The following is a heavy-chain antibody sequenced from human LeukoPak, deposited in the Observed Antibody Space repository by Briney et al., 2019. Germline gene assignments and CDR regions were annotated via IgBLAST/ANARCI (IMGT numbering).Heavy chain of an antibody. CDR1: GFTFSNYW. CDR2: IKQDGSDK. D-gene: IGHD2-2*01. Sequence: PGGSLRLSCVASGFTFSNYWMTWVRQAPGRGLEWVANIKQDGSDKNYVDSVKGRFTISRDNAKNSLYLEMNSLRAEDTAVYYCARDESPRSGTTWYDGFDIWGQGTMVTVSS. V-gene: IGHV3-7*04. CDR3: ARDESPRSGTTWYDGFDI. J-gene: IGHJ3*02.